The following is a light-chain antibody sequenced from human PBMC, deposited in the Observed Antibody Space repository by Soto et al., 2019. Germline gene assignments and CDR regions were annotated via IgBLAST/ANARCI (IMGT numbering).Light chain of an antibody. Sequence: EIVMTQSPATLSVSPGERATLSCRASQSVSSNLAWYQQKPGQAPRLLIYCASTSATGIPARFSGSGSGTEFTLNIISLQSEDFAVYYCQHYNNWPYTFGQGTKLEIK. CDR3: QHYNNWPYT. CDR2: CAS. J-gene: IGKJ2*01. CDR1: QSVSSN. V-gene: IGKV3-15*01.